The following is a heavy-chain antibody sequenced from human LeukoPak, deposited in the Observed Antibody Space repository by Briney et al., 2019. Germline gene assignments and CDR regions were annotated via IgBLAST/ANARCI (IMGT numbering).Heavy chain of an antibody. J-gene: IGHJ3*02. V-gene: IGHV2-5*01. D-gene: IGHD3-22*01. CDR3: AHTQYYYDSGGVDDGFDI. CDR2: IYWNDEK. Sequence: SGPTLVKPTQTLTLTCSFSTFSLSTPNVGVGWIRQPPGKALEWLALIYWNDEKRYSPSLKSRLTITKDTSKIQVVLAMTNVDPVDTATYYCAHTQYYYDSGGVDDGFDIWGQGTMVTVSS. CDR1: TFSLSTPNVG.